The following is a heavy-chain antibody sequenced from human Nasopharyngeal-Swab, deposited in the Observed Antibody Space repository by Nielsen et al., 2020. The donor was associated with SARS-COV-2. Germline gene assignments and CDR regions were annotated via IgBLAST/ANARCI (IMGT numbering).Heavy chain of an antibody. CDR3: ARDRDFDWLSSYYGMDV. D-gene: IGHD3-9*01. CDR1: GGSISSGSYY. J-gene: IGHJ6*02. V-gene: IGHV4-61*02. CDR2: IYTSGST. Sequence: SETLSLTCTVSGGSISSGSYYWSWIRQPAGKGLEWIGRIYTSGSTNYNPSLKSRVTISVDTSKNQFSLKLSSVTAADTAVYYCARDRDFDWLSSYYGMDVWGQGTTVTVSS.